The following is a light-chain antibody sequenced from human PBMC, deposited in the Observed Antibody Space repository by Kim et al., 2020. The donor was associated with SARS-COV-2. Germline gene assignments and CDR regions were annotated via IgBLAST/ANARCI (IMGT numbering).Light chain of an antibody. V-gene: IGLV2-23*02. Sequence: SITSSCTGTSSDVGSYNLLSWYQQHPGKAPKLMIYEVSKRPSGVSNRFSGSKSGNTASLTISGLQAEDEADYYCCSYAGSSTSVVFGGGTQLTVL. CDR3: CSYAGSSTSVV. CDR2: EVS. J-gene: IGLJ2*01. CDR1: SSDVGSYNL.